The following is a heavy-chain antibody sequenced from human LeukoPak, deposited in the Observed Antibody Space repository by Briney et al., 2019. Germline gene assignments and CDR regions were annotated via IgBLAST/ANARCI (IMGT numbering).Heavy chain of an antibody. J-gene: IGHJ4*02. CDR3: ARDPGGTYLFDY. CDR2: IYDSGNA. CDR1: GGSISSGGYS. V-gene: IGHV4-61*08. Sequence: SETLSLTCAVSGGSISSGGYSWSWIRQPPGRGLEYIGYIYDSGNANYNPSLKSRVTISVDTSKNRFSLKLSSVTAAGTAVYYCARDPGGTYLFDYWGQGTLVTVSS. D-gene: IGHD1-26*01.